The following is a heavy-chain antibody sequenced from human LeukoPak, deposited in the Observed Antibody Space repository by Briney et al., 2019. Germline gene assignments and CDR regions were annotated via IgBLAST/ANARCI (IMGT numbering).Heavy chain of an antibody. D-gene: IGHD2-15*01. CDR3: ATGGYCGGGSCYSFFDY. V-gene: IGHV5-51*01. CDR1: GYSFNTYW. CDR2: IYPGDSDT. Sequence: GESLKISCKGSGYSFNTYWIGWVRQMPGKGLEWMGIIYPGDSDTGYSPSFEGQVTISADKSISTAYLQWSSLKASDTAMYYCATGGYCGGGSCYSFFDYWGQGTLVTVSS. J-gene: IGHJ4*02.